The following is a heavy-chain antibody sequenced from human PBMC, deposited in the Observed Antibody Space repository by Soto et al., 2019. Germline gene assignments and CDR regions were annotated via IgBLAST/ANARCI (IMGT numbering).Heavy chain of an antibody. CDR2: IDPSDSYT. D-gene: IGHD6-6*01. V-gene: IGHV5-10-1*01. CDR3: ARVPYSSSSFEYYYYYGMDV. J-gene: IGHJ6*02. Sequence: GESLKISCKGSGYSFTSYWISWVRQMPGKGLEWMGRIDPSDSYTNYSPSFQGHVTISADKAISTAYLQWSSRKASDAAMYYCARVPYSSSSFEYYYYYGMDVWGQGTTVTVSS. CDR1: GYSFTSYW.